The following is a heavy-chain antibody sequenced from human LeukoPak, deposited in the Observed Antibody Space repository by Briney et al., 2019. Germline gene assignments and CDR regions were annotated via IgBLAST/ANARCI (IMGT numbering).Heavy chain of an antibody. CDR3: FAYQVVRGGGH. D-gene: IGHD3-10*01. CDR2: VSWNSGSI. Sequence: GGSLRLSCAASGFTFDDYAMHWVRQAPGKGLEWVSGVSWNSGSIGYADSVKGRFTISRDNAKNSLYLQMNGLRPEDTALYYCFAYQVVRGGGHWGQGTLVTVSS. CDR1: GFTFDDYA. V-gene: IGHV3-9*01. J-gene: IGHJ4*02.